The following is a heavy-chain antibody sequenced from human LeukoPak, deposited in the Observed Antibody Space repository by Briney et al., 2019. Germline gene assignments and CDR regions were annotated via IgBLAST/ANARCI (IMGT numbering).Heavy chain of an antibody. CDR2: FNHGGGA. Sequence: SETLSLTCGVSGGSFIGFHWTWIRQPPGKGLEWIGDFNHGGGAKYNPPLKSRVTISVDTSKNQFSLKLTSVTAADTAVYYCARLGDCSSGSCYGQPDYWGQGSLATVSS. D-gene: IGHD2-15*01. J-gene: IGHJ4*02. V-gene: IGHV4-34*01. CDR1: GGSFIGFH. CDR3: ARLGDCSSGSCYGQPDY.